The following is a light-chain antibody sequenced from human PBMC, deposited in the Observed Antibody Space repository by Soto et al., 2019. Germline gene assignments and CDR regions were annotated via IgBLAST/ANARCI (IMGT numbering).Light chain of an antibody. J-gene: IGKJ4*01. CDR3: QKYDSAPLT. Sequence: DIPMTQSPSSLPASIGDRVTISCRARQGFSNSLAWYQQKPGKVPTLLIYGASILQSGVPSRFSGSGSGTEFTLTISCLQPEDVATYFCQKYDSAPLTFGGGTKVEIK. CDR1: QGFSNS. V-gene: IGKV1-27*01. CDR2: GAS.